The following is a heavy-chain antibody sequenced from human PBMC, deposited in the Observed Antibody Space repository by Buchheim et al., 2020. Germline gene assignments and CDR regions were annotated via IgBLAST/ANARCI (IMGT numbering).Heavy chain of an antibody. CDR3: AKGTLYYYDSSGYGGYFDY. Sequence: QVQLVESGGGVVQPGRSLRLSCAASGFTFSSYGMHWVRQAPGKGLEWVAVISYDGSNKYYADSVKGRFTISRDNSKNTLYLQMNSLRAEDTAVYYCAKGTLYYYDSSGYGGYFDYWGQGTL. CDR2: ISYDGSNK. V-gene: IGHV3-30*18. CDR1: GFTFSSYG. J-gene: IGHJ4*02. D-gene: IGHD3-22*01.